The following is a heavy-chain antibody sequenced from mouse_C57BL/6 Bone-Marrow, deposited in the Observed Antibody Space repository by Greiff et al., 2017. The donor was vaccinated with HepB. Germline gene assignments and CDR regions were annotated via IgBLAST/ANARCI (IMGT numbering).Heavy chain of an antibody. CDR1: GYTFTSYG. V-gene: IGHV1-81*01. CDR2: IYPRSGNT. D-gene: IGHD2-5*01. J-gene: IGHJ4*01. Sequence: VQLQQSGAELARPGASVKLSCKASGYTFTSYGISWVKQRTGQGLEWIGEIYPRSGNTYYNEKFKGKATLTADKSSSTAYMELRSLTSEDSAVYFCARSGYYSNYHYYAMDYWGQGTSVTVSS. CDR3: ARSGYYSNYHYYAMDY.